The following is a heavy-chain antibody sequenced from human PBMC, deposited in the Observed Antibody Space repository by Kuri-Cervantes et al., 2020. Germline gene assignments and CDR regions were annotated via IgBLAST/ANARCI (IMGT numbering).Heavy chain of an antibody. CDR1: GFTFSSYG. V-gene: IGHV3-33*01. CDR2: IWYDGSNK. Sequence: SLRLSCAASGFTFSSYGMHWVRQAPGKGLEWVAVIWYDGSNKYYADSVKGRFTISRDNSKNTLYLQMNSLRAEDTAVYYCARAMVAAILYGMDVWGQGTTVTVSS. CDR3: ARAMVAAILYGMDV. D-gene: IGHD5-12*01. J-gene: IGHJ6*02.